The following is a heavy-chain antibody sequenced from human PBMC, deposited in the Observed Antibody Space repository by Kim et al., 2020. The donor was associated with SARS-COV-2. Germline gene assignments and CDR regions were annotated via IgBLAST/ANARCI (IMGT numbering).Heavy chain of an antibody. J-gene: IGHJ4*02. CDR2: ISSSGRYV. CDR1: GFTFSDYY. D-gene: IGHD3-10*01. V-gene: IGHV3-11*01. CDR3: ARVPFGDLSAYYFDL. Sequence: GGSLRLSCAASGFTFSDYYMTWNRQAPGKGLEWVSYISSSGRYVNYADSVKGRFTISRDNAKNSLYLQMSSLRAEDTALYYCARVPFGDLSAYYFDLWGQGTLVTVSS.